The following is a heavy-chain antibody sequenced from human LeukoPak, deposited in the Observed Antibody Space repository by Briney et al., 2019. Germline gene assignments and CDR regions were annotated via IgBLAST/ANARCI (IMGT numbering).Heavy chain of an antibody. CDR3: ARGGGYCTNGVCYSRSNWLDP. CDR1: GYTFTSYG. J-gene: IGHJ5*02. Sequence: GASVKVSCKASGYTFTSYGISWVRQAPGQGLEWMGWISAYNGNTNYAQKLQGRVTMTTDTSTSTAYMELSSLRSEDTAVYYCARGGGYCTNGVCYSRSNWLDPRGQGTLVTVSS. V-gene: IGHV1-18*01. CDR2: ISAYNGNT. D-gene: IGHD2-8*01.